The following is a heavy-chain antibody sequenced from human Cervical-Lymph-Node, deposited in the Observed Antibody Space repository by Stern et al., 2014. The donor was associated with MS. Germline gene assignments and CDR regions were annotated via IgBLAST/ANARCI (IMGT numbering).Heavy chain of an antibody. D-gene: IGHD3-3*01. Sequence: QVQLVQSGAEVKKPGASVKVSCKASGYTFSFYAMHWVRQAPGQRLEWMGWIIAGNGNTKYSQNFQGRVTINRDTSASTAYMELSSLRSEDTAVYYCARSYDFPIFDSWGQGTLVTVSS. CDR2: IIAGNGNT. V-gene: IGHV1-3*01. J-gene: IGHJ4*02. CDR3: ARSYDFPIFDS. CDR1: GYTFSFYA.